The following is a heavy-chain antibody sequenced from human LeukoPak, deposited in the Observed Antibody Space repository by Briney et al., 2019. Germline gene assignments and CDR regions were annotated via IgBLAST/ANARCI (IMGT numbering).Heavy chain of an antibody. Sequence: PGGSLRLSCEASGFTFSNYWIHWVRQAPGKGLVWVSRINSDGSSTSYADSVKGRFTISRDNAKNTLYLQMNSLRAEDTAVYYCARDGYCSSTSCYYFDYWGQGTLVTVSS. V-gene: IGHV3-74*01. CDR3: ARDGYCSSTSCYYFDY. J-gene: IGHJ4*02. CDR1: GFTFSNYW. D-gene: IGHD2-2*01. CDR2: INSDGSST.